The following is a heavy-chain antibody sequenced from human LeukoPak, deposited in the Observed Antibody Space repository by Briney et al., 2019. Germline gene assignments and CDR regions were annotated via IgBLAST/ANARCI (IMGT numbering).Heavy chain of an antibody. D-gene: IGHD3-9*01. V-gene: IGHV3-23*01. CDR3: AKARTYYDILTGYYY. J-gene: IGHJ4*02. CDR2: ISGSGGST. CDR1: GFTFSSYG. Sequence: GGSLRLSCAASGFTFSSYGMSWVRQAPGKGLEWVSAISGSGGSTYYADSVKGRFTISRDNSKNTLYLQMNSLRAEDTAVYYRAKARTYYDILTGYYYWGQGTLVAVSS.